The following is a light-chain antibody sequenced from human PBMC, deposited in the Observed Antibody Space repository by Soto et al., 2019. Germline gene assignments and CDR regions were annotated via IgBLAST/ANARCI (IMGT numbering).Light chain of an antibody. CDR2: GAS. Sequence: VTQSLAALSVSTGERVTITCRASEGISSNLAWYQQKPVKAPKLLIYGASSLESGVPERFSGSGSGTEFTLTISSLQPEDFASYYCQQYDSCPWTFGQGAKVDIK. CDR3: QQYDSCPWT. V-gene: IGKV1-8*01. CDR1: EGISSN. J-gene: IGKJ1*01.